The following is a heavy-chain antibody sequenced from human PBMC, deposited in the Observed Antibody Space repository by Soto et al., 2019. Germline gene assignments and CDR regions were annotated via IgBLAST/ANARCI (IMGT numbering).Heavy chain of an antibody. CDR1: GGTFSSYA. CDR3: ARESPNVDIGGTTHFDY. D-gene: IGHD5-12*01. Sequence: QVQLVQSGAEVKKPGSSVKVSCKASGGTFSSYAISWVRQAPGQGLEWMGGIIPIFGTANYAQKFQGRVTITADKSTSTAYRELSSLRSEDTAVYYCARESPNVDIGGTTHFDYWGQGTLVTVSS. J-gene: IGHJ4*02. CDR2: IIPIFGTA. V-gene: IGHV1-69*06.